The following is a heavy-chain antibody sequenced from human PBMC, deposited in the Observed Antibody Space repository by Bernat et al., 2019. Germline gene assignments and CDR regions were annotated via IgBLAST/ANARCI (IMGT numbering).Heavy chain of an antibody. D-gene: IGHD1-14*01. J-gene: IGHJ4*02. CDR3: ARVAEGRDRVDY. Sequence: EVQLVESGGGLVQPGGSLRLSCAASGFTFSSYEMNWVRQAPGKGLEWVSYISSSGSTIYYADSVKGRFTISRDNAKNSLYLQMNSLRAEDTAVYYCARVAEGRDRVDYWGQGTLVTVSS. CDR1: GFTFSSYE. CDR2: ISSSGSTI. V-gene: IGHV3-48*03.